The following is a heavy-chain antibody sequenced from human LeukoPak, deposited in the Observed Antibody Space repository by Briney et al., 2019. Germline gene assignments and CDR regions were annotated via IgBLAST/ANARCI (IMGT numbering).Heavy chain of an antibody. D-gene: IGHD3-10*01. CDR1: GFTFRSHW. J-gene: IGHJ3*02. Sequence: GGSLRLSCEGSGFTFRSHWMSWVRQAPGKGLEWVANIHQYGGEKYYVDSVRGRFTISRDNAKNSLYLQMNSLRAEDTAVYYCGRDKEEMVRAPYAFGIWGQGTMVTVSS. CDR3: GRDKEEMVRAPYAFGI. CDR2: IHQYGGEK. V-gene: IGHV3-7*01.